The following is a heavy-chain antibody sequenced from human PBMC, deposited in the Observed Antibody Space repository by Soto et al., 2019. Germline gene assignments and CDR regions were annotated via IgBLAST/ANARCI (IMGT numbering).Heavy chain of an antibody. CDR3: ARDQGDCSGGSCCYRSDAFDI. Sequence: QVQLVQSGAEVKKPGSSVKVSCKASGGTFSSYTISWVRQAPGQGLEWMGRIIPILGIANYAQKFQGRVTITADKSTSTAYMELSSLRSEDTAVYYCARDQGDCSGGSCCYRSDAFDIWGQGTMVTVSS. CDR2: IIPILGIA. J-gene: IGHJ3*02. V-gene: IGHV1-69*08. D-gene: IGHD2-15*01. CDR1: GGTFSSYT.